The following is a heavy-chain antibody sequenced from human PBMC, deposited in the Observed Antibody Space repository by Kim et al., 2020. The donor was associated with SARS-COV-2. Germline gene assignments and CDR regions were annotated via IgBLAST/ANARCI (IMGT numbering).Heavy chain of an antibody. D-gene: IGHD3-10*01. CDR1: GFTFSYHG. J-gene: IGHJ4*02. CDR3: ANLEAGDYHGSGSYQDY. CDR2: ISYDGSNK. Sequence: GGSLRLSCAASGFTFSYHGMHWVRQAPGKGLEWVAVISYDGSNKYYADSVKGRFTISRDNSKNTLYLQMNSLRAEDTAVYYCANLEAGDYHGSGSYQDYWGQGTLVTVSS. V-gene: IGHV3-30*18.